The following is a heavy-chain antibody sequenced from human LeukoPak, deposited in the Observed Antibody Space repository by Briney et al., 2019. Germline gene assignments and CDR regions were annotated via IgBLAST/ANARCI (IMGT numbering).Heavy chain of an antibody. CDR3: AREADCSGTSCYSQFLDY. Sequence: ASVKVSCKDSGYTFTGYFIHWVRQAPGQGLEWMGWINPNSGGTNYAQKFQGRVTMTRDTSINTAYMDLSRLRSNDTAVYYCAREADCSGTSCYSQFLDYWGQGTLVTVSS. V-gene: IGHV1-2*02. CDR2: INPNSGGT. CDR1: GYTFTGYF. J-gene: IGHJ4*02. D-gene: IGHD2-2*01.